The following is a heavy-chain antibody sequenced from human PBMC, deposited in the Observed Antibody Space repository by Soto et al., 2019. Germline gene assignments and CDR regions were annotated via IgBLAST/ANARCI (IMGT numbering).Heavy chain of an antibody. CDR2: ILYDGSKK. J-gene: IGHJ6*01. V-gene: IGHV3-30*18. CDR3: VKDGSSGWPYFDDMDV. D-gene: IGHD6-19*01. Sequence: QVQLVESGGGVVQPGRSLRLSCAASGFTFSSYGMHWVRQAPGKGLEWVAVILYDGSKKYYADSVKGRFTISRDNSKNTLYLKMSSLRAEETALYYCVKDGSSGWPYFDDMDVW. CDR1: GFTFSSYG.